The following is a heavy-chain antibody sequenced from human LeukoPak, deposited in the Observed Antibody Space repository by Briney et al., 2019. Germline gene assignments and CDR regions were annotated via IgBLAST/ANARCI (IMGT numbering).Heavy chain of an antibody. CDR3: ARGQAMVD. CDR1: GYSISSGYY. Sequence: PSETLSLTCTVSGYSISSGYYWGWIRQPPGKGPEWIGSIYHSGSTYYNPSLKSRVTISLDTSKNQFSLKLSSVTAADTAVYYCARGQAMVDWGQGTLVTVSS. D-gene: IGHD5-18*01. CDR2: IYHSGST. V-gene: IGHV4-38-2*02. J-gene: IGHJ4*02.